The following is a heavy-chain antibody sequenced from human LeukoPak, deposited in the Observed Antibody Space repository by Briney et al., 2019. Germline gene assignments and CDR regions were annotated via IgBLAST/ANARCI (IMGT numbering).Heavy chain of an antibody. CDR2: INQDGGEK. CDR3: ARGGIVTTNSYYYYMDV. CDR1: GFTFSYYW. V-gene: IGHV3-7*03. D-gene: IGHD4-11*01. Sequence: PGGSLRLSCAASGFTFSYYWMSWVRQAPGKGLEWVANINQDGGEKYYVDSVKGRFTISRDNAKNSLYLQMNSLRVEDTAVYYCARGGIVTTNSYYYYMDVWGKGTTVTVSS. J-gene: IGHJ6*03.